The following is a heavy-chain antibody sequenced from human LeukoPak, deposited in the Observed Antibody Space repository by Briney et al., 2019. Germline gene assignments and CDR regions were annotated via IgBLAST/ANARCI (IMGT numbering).Heavy chain of an antibody. CDR2: VTTIDPRV. CDR1: GGSFSGYY. Sequence: ETLSLTCAVYGGSFSGYYWSWVRQAPGKGLEGVASVTTIDPRVYYAASVRGRFTISRDTANNSVYLEMNALTAEDTGVYYCARDPSTDRFQYYDYWGQGALVTVSS. CDR3: ARDPSTDRFQYYDY. J-gene: IGHJ4*02. V-gene: IGHV3-69-1*01. D-gene: IGHD3-10*01.